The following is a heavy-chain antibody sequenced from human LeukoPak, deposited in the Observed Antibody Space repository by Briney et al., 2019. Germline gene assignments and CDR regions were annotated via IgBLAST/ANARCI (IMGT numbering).Heavy chain of an antibody. CDR2: IKQDGNEK. CDR1: GFTFSSYL. CDR3: ARDRGTVAVFRVPDY. Sequence: GGSLRLSCAASGFTFSSYLMSWVRQAPGKGLEWVANIKQDGNEKYYVDSVKGRFTISRDNAKNSLYLQMNSLRAEDTAVYYCARDRGTVAVFRVPDYWGQGTLVTVSS. J-gene: IGHJ4*02. D-gene: IGHD6-19*01. V-gene: IGHV3-7*01.